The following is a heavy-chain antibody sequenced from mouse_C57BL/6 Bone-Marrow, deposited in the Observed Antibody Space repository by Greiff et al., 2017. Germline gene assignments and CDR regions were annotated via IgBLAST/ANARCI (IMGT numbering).Heavy chain of an antibody. CDR1: GYTFTGYW. CDR2: IYPGSGST. V-gene: IGHV1-55*01. D-gene: IGHD1-1*01. CDR3: ARGGVTVVEGNYAMDY. Sequence: VQLQQPGAELVKPGASVKMSCKASGYTFTGYWITWVKQRPGQGLEWIGDIYPGSGSTNYNEKFKSKATLTVDTSSSAAYMQLSSLTSEDSAVYYCARGGVTVVEGNYAMDYWGQGTSVTVSS. J-gene: IGHJ4*01.